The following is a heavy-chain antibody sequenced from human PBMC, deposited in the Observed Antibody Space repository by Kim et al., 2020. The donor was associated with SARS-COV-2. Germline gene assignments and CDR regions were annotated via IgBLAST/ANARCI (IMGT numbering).Heavy chain of an antibody. V-gene: IGHV5-51*01. D-gene: IGHD3-10*01. CDR3: ARSRGVWFGELLLDY. J-gene: IGHJ4*02. Sequence: PSFQGQVTISADKSISTAYLQWSSLKASDTAMYYCARSRGVWFGELLLDYWGQGTLVTVSS.